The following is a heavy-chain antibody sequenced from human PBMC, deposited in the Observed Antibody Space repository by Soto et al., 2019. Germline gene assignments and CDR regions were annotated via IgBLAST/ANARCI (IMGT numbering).Heavy chain of an antibody. CDR3: ARAVDNWNYAGTGWFDP. CDR1: GGTFSRYS. D-gene: IGHD1-7*01. J-gene: IGHJ5*02. Sequence: QVQLVQSGAEVKKPGYSVKVSCKASGGTFSRYSISWVRQAPGKGLEWMGGIIPIFGTANYAQKFQGRVTITADESTCTAYMELSSRRSEDTAVDYCARAVDNWNYAGTGWFDPWGQGTLVTVSS. CDR2: IIPIFGTA. V-gene: IGHV1-69*01.